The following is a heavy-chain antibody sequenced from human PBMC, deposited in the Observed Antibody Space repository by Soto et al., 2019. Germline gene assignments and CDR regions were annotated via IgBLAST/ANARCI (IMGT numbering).Heavy chain of an antibody. CDR1: GGSISSGGYS. V-gene: IGHV4-61*08. Sequence: SETLSLTCAVSGGSISSGGYSWSWIRQPPGKGLEWIGYIYYSGSTNYNPSLKSRVTISVDTSKNQFSLKLSSVTAADTGVYYCASSSPFHYWGPGILVTVSS. D-gene: IGHD6-6*01. J-gene: IGHJ4*02. CDR3: ASSSPFHY. CDR2: IYYSGST.